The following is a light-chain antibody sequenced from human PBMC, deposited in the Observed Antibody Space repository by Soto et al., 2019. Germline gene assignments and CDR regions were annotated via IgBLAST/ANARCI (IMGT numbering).Light chain of an antibody. V-gene: IGKV3-15*01. J-gene: IGKJ5*01. Sequence: EIVMTQSPATLSLSPCERSTLSCGASQNVLSNLAWYQQKPGQTPRLLIYGASTRATGLPARFSGSGSGTQFTLTISSLQSEDFAVYYCQQYNNWPITFGQGTRLEI. CDR2: GAS. CDR3: QQYNNWPIT. CDR1: QNVLSN.